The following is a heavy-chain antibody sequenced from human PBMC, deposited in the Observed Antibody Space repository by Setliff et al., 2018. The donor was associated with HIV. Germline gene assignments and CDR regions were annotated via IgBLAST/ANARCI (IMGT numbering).Heavy chain of an antibody. CDR3: ARDQYYYDTSGYYRGSAFDF. CDR2: IKQDASEK. V-gene: IGHV3-7*03. CDR1: GFSFGSYW. Sequence: GESLRLSCVASGFSFGSYWMSWVRQAPGKGPEWVAHIKQDASEKYFVDSVKGRFTISRDNAKNSLYLQMDSLRAEDTAVYYCARDQYYYDTSGYYRGSAFDFWGQGTLVTVSS. J-gene: IGHJ4*02. D-gene: IGHD3-22*01.